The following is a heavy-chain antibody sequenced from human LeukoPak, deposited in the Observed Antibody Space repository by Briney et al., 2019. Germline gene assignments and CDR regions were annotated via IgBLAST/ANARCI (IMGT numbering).Heavy chain of an antibody. V-gene: IGHV4-59*08. D-gene: IGHD2-15*01. CDR3: ARLPGCSGGTCYRGFDM. CDR1: GGAIRDYY. CDR2: IHYSGST. J-gene: IGHJ3*02. Sequence: SGTLSLTCTVSGGAIRDYYWGGIRQSPGKGLGWSGYIHYSGSTNYNPSLKSRVTIAVDTSKNQFSLKLSSVTAADTAVYFCARLPGCSGGTCYRGFDMWGQGTMVTVSS.